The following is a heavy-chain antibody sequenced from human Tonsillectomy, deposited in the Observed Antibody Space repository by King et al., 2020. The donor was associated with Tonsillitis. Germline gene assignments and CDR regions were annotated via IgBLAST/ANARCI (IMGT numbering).Heavy chain of an antibody. J-gene: IGHJ4*02. CDR2: IREKAHKSGT. D-gene: IGHD3-3*01. CDR1: GLIFSDHD. CDR3: IVYWSGYPS. Sequence: VQLVESGGNLVQPAGSLRLSCIVSGLIFSDHDVDWVRQAPGKGLEWVGRIREKAHKSGTEYAAVVKGRFRISRDDFRNSVSLQMNNLRTEDTAIYYCIVYWSGYPSWGQGTPVTVSS. V-gene: IGHV3-72*01.